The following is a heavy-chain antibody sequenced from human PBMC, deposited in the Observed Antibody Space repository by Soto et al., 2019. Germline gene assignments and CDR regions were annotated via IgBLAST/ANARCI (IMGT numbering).Heavy chain of an antibody. Sequence: AVKVSCKASGGTFISYAISWVRQAAGQGLEWMGGIIPIFGTANYAQKFQGRVTITANEPTSTAYVELSSLRSEDTAVYYCASSFQLRSYGAEVPAATYYYYGMDVWGQGTTVTVSS. CDR3: ASSFQLRSYGAEVPAATYYYYGMDV. CDR2: IIPIFGTA. J-gene: IGHJ6*02. D-gene: IGHD2-2*01. V-gene: IGHV1-69*13. CDR1: GGTFISYA.